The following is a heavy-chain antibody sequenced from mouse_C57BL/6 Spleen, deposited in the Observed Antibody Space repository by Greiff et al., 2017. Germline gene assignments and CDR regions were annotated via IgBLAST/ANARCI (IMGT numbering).Heavy chain of an antibody. CDR1: GFTFSSYA. D-gene: IGHD1-1*01. J-gene: IGHJ2*01. Sequence: EVQLVESGGGLVKPGGSLKLSCAASGFTFSSYAMSWVRQTPEKRLEWVATISDGGSYTYYPDNVKGRFTISRDNAKNNLYLQMSHLKSEDTAMYYCARDRTTVVALYYFDYWGQGTTLTVSS. V-gene: IGHV5-4*01. CDR2: ISDGGSYT. CDR3: ARDRTTVVALYYFDY.